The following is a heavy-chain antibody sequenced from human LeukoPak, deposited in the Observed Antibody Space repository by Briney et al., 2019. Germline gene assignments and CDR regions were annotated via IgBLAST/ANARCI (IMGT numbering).Heavy chain of an antibody. CDR2: IYYSGST. J-gene: IGHJ3*02. CDR1: GGSISSYY. V-gene: IGHV4-59*01. D-gene: IGHD5-18*01. CDR3: ARDYAGYKYTAFDI. Sequence: SETLSLTCTVSGGSISSYYWSWIRQPPGKGLEWIGYIYYSGSTNYNPSLKSRVTTSVDTSKNQFSLKLSSVTAADTAVYYCARDYAGYKYTAFDIWGQRTMVTVSS.